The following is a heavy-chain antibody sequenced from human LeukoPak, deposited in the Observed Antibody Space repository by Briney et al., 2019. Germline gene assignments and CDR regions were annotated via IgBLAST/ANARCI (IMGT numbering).Heavy chain of an antibody. D-gene: IGHD1-20*01. Sequence: PSETLSLTCTVSGGSISSSSYYWGWIRQPPGKGLEWIGRIYYSGSTYYKPSFKGRFTISVDTAKNQFSLKLSSVAAADTAVYYCARHILNNWNDSFDYWGQGTLVTVSS. CDR3: ARHILNNWNDSFDY. CDR1: GGSISSSSYY. J-gene: IGHJ4*02. CDR2: IYYSGST. V-gene: IGHV4-39*01.